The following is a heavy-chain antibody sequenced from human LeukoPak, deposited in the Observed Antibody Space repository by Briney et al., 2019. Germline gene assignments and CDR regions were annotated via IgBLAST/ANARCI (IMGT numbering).Heavy chain of an antibody. V-gene: IGHV4-39*07. Sequence: PSETLSRTCTGSGCSSSSSSYYWGWLRQPPGKGREWIGDIYYSGSTYYNPALNSRVTISVDTSKNQFSLKLSCVTAADPAVYYCARERREQLLPPYTRSVTYFDYWGQGTLVTVSS. J-gene: IGHJ4*02. CDR2: IYYSGST. CDR3: ARERREQLLPPYTRSVTYFDY. D-gene: IGHD6-13*01. CDR1: GCSSSSSSYY.